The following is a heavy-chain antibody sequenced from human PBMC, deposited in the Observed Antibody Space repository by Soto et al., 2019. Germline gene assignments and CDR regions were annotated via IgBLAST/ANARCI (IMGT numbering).Heavy chain of an antibody. CDR2: IYWDDDK. Sequence: SGPTLVNPTQTLTLTCTFSGFSLRTSGVGVGWIRQPPGKALEWLALIYWDDDKRYSPSLKNRLTITKDTSKNQVVLTMTNMDPEDTATYYCAHRLREAIAPTYYYMDVWGKATTVTVSS. J-gene: IGHJ6*03. CDR1: GFSLRTSGVG. D-gene: IGHD2-21*01. V-gene: IGHV2-5*02. CDR3: AHRLREAIAPTYYYMDV.